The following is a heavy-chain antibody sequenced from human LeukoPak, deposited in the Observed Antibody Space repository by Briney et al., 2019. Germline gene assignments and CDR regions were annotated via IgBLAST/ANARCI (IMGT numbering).Heavy chain of an antibody. V-gene: IGHV1-8*01. Sequence: GASVKVSCKASGYTFTSYDINWVRQATGQGLEWMGWMNPNSGNTGYAQKFQGRVTMTRNTSMSTAYMELSSLRSEDTAVYYCARGGYSGYDYYFDYWGQGTLVTVSS. J-gene: IGHJ4*02. CDR1: GYTFTSYD. D-gene: IGHD5-12*01. CDR3: ARGGYSGYDYYFDY. CDR2: MNPNSGNT.